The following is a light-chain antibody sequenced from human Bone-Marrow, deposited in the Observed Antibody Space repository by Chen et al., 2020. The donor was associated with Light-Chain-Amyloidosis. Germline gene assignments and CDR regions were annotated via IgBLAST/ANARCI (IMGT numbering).Light chain of an antibody. CDR2: SNN. J-gene: IGLJ3*02. CDR3: AHWDDSMMGRV. V-gene: IGLV1-44*01. CDR1: SANVGGIN. Sequence: QPVLTQPPSASGTPGQRVSISCSGNSANVGGINFNWSQQIPGRAPKLLIYSNNQRPSGGPDRLSGSTSGTSASLAISRLQSEDEADYYCAHWDDSMMGRVFGGGTKLTVL.